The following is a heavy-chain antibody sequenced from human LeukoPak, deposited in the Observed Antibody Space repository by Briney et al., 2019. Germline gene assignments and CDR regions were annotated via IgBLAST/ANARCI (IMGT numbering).Heavy chain of an antibody. J-gene: IGHJ5*02. CDR3: ARRGLSGFGELLYYRDGGWFDP. V-gene: IGHV5-51*01. CDR2: IHPGDSKS. D-gene: IGHD3-10*01. CDR1: GYSFTNYW. Sequence: GESLKISCKASGYSFTNYWIAWVRQMPGKGPEWMGVIHPGDSKSGYNPSFQGQVTISADKSISTAYLQWSSLKASDTAMYYCARRGLSGFGELLYYRDGGWFDPWGQGTLVTVSS.